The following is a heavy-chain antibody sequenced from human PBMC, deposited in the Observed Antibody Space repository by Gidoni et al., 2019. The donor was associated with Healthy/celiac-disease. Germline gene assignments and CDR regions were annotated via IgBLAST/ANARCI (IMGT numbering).Heavy chain of an antibody. CDR1: GFPFSSYS. CDR3: ASFSSAPY. J-gene: IGHJ4*02. CDR2: ISSSSSYI. Sequence: EVQLVESGGGLVKPGGSLRLSCAASGFPFSSYSMNWVRKAPGKGLGWVSSISSSSSYIYYADSVKGRFTISRDNAKNSLYLQMNSLRAEDTAVYYCASFSSAPYWGQGTLVTVSS. D-gene: IGHD6-13*01. V-gene: IGHV3-21*01.